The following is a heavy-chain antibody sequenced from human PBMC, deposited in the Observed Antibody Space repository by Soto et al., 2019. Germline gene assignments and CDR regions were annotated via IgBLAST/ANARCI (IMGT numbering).Heavy chain of an antibody. Sequence: QPLSLTCTVSGGSISSGGYYWSWIRRHPWKGLELIGYIYYSGSTYYNPSLKSRVTISVDTSKNQFSLKLSSVTAADTAVYYCARDRPLYCSSTSCPYYYYRMDVWGQGTTVTASS. CDR1: GGSISSGGYY. V-gene: IGHV4-31*03. D-gene: IGHD2-2*01. J-gene: IGHJ6*02. CDR2: IYYSGST. CDR3: ARDRPLYCSSTSCPYYYYRMDV.